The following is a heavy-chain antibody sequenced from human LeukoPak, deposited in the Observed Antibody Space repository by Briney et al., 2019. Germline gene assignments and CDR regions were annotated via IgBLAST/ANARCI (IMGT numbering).Heavy chain of an antibody. D-gene: IGHD6-6*01. CDR2: INQGGSET. Sequence: PGGSLRLSCAASGFTVSSNYMGWVRQAPGKGLEWVASINQGGSETYYVESVKGRFTISRDNAMNSFFLQMNSLRAEDTAVYYCARLIGDRTIYDYWGQGTLVTVSS. J-gene: IGHJ4*02. CDR3: ARLIGDRTIYDY. CDR1: GFTVSSNY. V-gene: IGHV3-7*01.